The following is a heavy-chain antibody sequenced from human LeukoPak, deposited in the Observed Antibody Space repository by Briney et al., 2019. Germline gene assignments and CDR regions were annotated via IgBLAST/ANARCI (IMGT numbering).Heavy chain of an antibody. CDR1: GITFSNYG. V-gene: IGHV3-23*01. Sequence: GGSLRLPCAVSGITFSNYGMSWVRRAPGKGLEWVAGISGSGGGTNYADSVKGRFSISRDNPKNTLYLQMNSLRAEDTAVYFCAKRGVVIRVILVGFHKEAHYFDYWGQGTLVTVSS. D-gene: IGHD3-22*01. J-gene: IGHJ4*02. CDR2: ISGSGGGT. CDR3: AKRGVVIRVILVGFHKEAHYFDY.